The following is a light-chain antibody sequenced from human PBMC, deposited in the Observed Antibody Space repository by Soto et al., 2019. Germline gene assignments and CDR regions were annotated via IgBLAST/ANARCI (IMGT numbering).Light chain of an antibody. J-gene: IGKJ4*01. CDR1: QDISTY. V-gene: IGKV1-27*01. CDR2: AAY. CDR3: QKYDNAPLT. Sequence: DIQMTQAPSSLSASVGDRVTITCRARQDISTYLAWYQQKPGKVPKLLISAAYTLQSGVPPRFSGSGSGTDFTLTISSLPPEDAATYYCQKYDNAPLTFGGGTKVEIK.